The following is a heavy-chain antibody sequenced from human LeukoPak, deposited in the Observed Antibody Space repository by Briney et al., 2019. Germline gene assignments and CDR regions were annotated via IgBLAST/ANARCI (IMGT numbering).Heavy chain of an antibody. CDR1: GGSIRSYY. D-gene: IGHD3-10*01. Sequence: KPSETLSLTCTVSGGSIRSYYWNWIRQPPGKGLEWIGYIYYSGNTNYNPSLKSRVTISVDTSKNQFSLELSSVTAADTAVYYCATDNSYGSGSYYTWGQGTLVTVSS. CDR2: IYYSGNT. V-gene: IGHV4-59*01. J-gene: IGHJ4*02. CDR3: ATDNSYGSGSYYT.